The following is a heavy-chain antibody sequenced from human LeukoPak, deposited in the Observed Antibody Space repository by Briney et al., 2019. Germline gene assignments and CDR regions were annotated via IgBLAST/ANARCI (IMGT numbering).Heavy chain of an antibody. V-gene: IGHV1-8*03. J-gene: IGHJ4*02. CDR3: ARWGSSSWFDY. CDR1: GYTFTSYD. CDR2: MNPNSGNT. Sequence: GASVKVSCQASGYTFTSYDINWVRQATGQGLEWMGWMNPNSGNTGYAQKFQGRVAITRNTSISTAYMELSSLRSEDTAVYYCARWGSSSWFDYWGQGTLVTVSS. D-gene: IGHD6-13*01.